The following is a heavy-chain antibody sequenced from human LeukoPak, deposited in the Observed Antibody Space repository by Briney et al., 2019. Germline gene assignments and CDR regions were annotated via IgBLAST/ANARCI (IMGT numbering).Heavy chain of an antibody. J-gene: IGHJ4*02. D-gene: IGHD5-24*01. CDR1: GYTFTSYL. Sequence: ASVKVSCRASGYTFTSYLMHWMRQAPGQGLEYMGVINPNGSSTKYVHKFQGRVTMTSDTSTSTLYMELSSLRYEDTAMYYCARELLGRGGYSFDHWGQGTLVTVSS. V-gene: IGHV1-46*01. CDR3: ARELLGRGGYSFDH. CDR2: INPNGSST.